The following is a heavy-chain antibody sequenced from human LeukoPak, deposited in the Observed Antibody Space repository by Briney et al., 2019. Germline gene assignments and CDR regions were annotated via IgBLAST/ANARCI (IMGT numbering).Heavy chain of an antibody. D-gene: IGHD5-18*01. CDR1: GFSLSTSGMC. J-gene: IGHJ6*02. CDR2: IDWDDDK. CDR3: ARIRGSYDRYGMDV. Sequence: GSGPTLVNPTQTLTLTCTFSGFSLSTSGMCVSWIRQPPGKALEWLARIDWDDDKYYSTSLKTRLTISKDTSKNQVVLTMTNMDPVDTATYYCARIRGSYDRYGMDVWGQGTTVTVSS. V-gene: IGHV2-70*11.